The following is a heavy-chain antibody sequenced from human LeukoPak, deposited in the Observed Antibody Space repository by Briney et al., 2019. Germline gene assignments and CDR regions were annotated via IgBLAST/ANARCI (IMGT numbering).Heavy chain of an antibody. Sequence: KPSETLSLTCTVSGGSISSSSYYWGWIRQPPGKGLEWIGSIYYSGSTYYNPSLKSRVTISVDTSKNQFSLKLSSVTAADTAVYYCAREEGDSYGYAANYFDYWGQGTLVTVSS. J-gene: IGHJ4*02. CDR3: AREEGDSYGYAANYFDY. V-gene: IGHV4-39*07. CDR1: GGSISSSSYY. CDR2: IYYSGST. D-gene: IGHD5-18*01.